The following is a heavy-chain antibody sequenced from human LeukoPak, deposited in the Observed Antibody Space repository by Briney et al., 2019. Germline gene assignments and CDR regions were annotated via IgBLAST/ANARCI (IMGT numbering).Heavy chain of an antibody. D-gene: IGHD6-19*01. J-gene: IGHJ4*02. CDR1: GFTFSSYS. Sequence: GGSLRLSCAASGFTFSSYSMNWVRRAPGKGLEWVANIKQDGGEKYYVDSVKGRFTISRDNAKNSLYLQMNSLRDEDTAVYYCSRAKSGSSSGSFWGQGTLVIVSS. CDR2: IKQDGGEK. CDR3: SRAKSGSSSGSF. V-gene: IGHV3-7*01.